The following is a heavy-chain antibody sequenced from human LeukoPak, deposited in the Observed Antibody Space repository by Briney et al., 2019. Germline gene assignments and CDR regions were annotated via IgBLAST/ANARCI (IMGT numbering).Heavy chain of an antibody. CDR2: LTNSGVST. CDR3: AKIPPGYCSAGSCYLDY. V-gene: IGHV3-23*01. Sequence: PGGSLRLSCAASGFAFSNYGMSWVRQAPGKGLEWVSTLTNSGVSTYYADSVKGRFTISRDNSKNTLYLQMNSLRAEDTAVFYCAKIPPGYCSAGSCYLDYWGQGTLVTVSS. D-gene: IGHD2-15*01. J-gene: IGHJ4*02. CDR1: GFAFSNYG.